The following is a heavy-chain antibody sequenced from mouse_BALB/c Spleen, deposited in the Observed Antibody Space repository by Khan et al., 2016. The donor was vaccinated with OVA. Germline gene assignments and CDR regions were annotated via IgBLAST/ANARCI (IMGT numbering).Heavy chain of an antibody. Sequence: QIQLVPSGPELKKPGETVKISCKASGYIFTNYGMTWVKQAPGKGLKWMGWINTYTGEPTYADDFKGRFAFSLETSANTAYLQINNLKNEDTATXFCARTLYGSGYDYAMDYWGQGTSVTVSS. CDR3: ARTLYGSGYDYAMDY. V-gene: IGHV9-3-1*01. J-gene: IGHJ4*01. D-gene: IGHD1-1*01. CDR1: GYIFTNYG. CDR2: INTYTGEP.